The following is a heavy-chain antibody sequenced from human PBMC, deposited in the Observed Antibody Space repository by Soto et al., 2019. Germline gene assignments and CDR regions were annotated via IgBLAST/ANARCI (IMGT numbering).Heavy chain of an antibody. D-gene: IGHD5-18*01. Sequence: PGGSLRLSXAASGFSFSSYTMDWVRQAPGKGLQWVSSISITGSYIYYADSVKGRFAISRDNARNSLYLHMNSLRAEDTAVYYCARGAIRGYSYGHSDYWGQGTPVTVSS. CDR1: GFSFSSYT. J-gene: IGHJ4*02. V-gene: IGHV3-21*01. CDR3: ARGAIRGYSYGHSDY. CDR2: ISITGSYI.